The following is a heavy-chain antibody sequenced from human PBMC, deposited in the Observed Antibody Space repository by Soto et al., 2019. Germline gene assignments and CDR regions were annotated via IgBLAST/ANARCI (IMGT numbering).Heavy chain of an antibody. D-gene: IGHD3-3*01. Sequence: QVNLVQSGAEVKKPGASVKVSCKTSGYTFTDHSLHWVRQAPVQGLEWMGWINPHSGVTVSAENFEGRVTMTRDTSTNTAYMELGWLRSDDTATYYCALEMPAITYFHYWCQGTRLTVSS. CDR3: ALEMPAITYFHY. CDR1: GYTFTDHS. J-gene: IGHJ4*02. CDR2: INPHSGVT. V-gene: IGHV1-2*02.